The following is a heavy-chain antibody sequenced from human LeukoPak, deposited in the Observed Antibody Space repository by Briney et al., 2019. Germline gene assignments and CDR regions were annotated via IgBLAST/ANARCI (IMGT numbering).Heavy chain of an antibody. J-gene: IGHJ4*02. CDR2: ISFDGANK. V-gene: IGHV3-30*04. CDR3: ARGRAGIAAAGFDY. D-gene: IGHD6-13*01. Sequence: GRSLRLSCATSGFTFSMSSMHWVRLAPGKGLEWLACISFDGANKFSGDSVKGRFSISRDNSKNTLYLQMNSLGLDDTAVYFCARGRAGIAAAGFDYWGQGTLVTVSS. CDR1: GFTFSMSS.